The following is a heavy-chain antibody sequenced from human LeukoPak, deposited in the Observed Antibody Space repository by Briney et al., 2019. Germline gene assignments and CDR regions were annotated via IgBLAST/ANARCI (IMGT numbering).Heavy chain of an antibody. J-gene: IGHJ4*02. V-gene: IGHV3-23*01. CDR2: ISGSAHKI. CDR3: AGRPTGYSSGYIH. CDR1: GITFSNYA. Sequence: GSLRLSCVASGITFSNYAVSWVRQDPEKGLDWVSVISGSAHKIRYADSVKGRFTISRDNSENIVYLQMNNLRVEDTAVYYCAGRPTGYSSGYIHWGQGTLVTVSS. D-gene: IGHD5-18*01.